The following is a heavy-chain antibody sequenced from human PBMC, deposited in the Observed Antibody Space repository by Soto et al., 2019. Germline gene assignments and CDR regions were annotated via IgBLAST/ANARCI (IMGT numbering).Heavy chain of an antibody. J-gene: IGHJ4*02. Sequence: QVQLQXSGPGLVKPXXXXSLTCNVSGASISSGTSYWTWIRQHPGEGLEWIGHIYFTGATYSNPSLRSRLTMSVDTSKNQFSLKLTSVTAADTATYYCASIPRRGYSYGIDYWGQGTLVTVSS. D-gene: IGHD2-21*02. V-gene: IGHV4-31*03. CDR2: IYFTGAT. CDR1: GASISSGTSY. CDR3: ASIPRRGYSYGIDY.